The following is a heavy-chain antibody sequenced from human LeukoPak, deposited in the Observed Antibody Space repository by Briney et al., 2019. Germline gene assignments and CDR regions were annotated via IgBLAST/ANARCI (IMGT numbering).Heavy chain of an antibody. CDR3: ARSVLGYCSGGSCYLLRWFDP. V-gene: IGHV1-3*01. CDR2: INAGNGNT. J-gene: IGHJ5*02. D-gene: IGHD2-15*01. CDR1: GYTFTSYA. Sequence: ASVTVSCKASGYTFTSYAMHWVRQAPGQRLERMGWINAGNGNTKYSQKFQGRVTITRDTSASTAYMELSSLRSEDTAVYYCARSVLGYCSGGSCYLLRWFDPWGQGTLVTVSS.